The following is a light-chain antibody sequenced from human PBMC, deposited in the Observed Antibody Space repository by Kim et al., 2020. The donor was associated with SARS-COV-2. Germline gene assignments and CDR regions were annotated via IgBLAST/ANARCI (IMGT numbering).Light chain of an antibody. CDR1: QDISNY. CDR2: DAS. Sequence: DIQMTQSPSSLSASVGDRVTITCQASQDISNYLNWYQQKPGKAPKLLIYDASNLETGVPSRFSGSGSGTDFTFNISSLQPEDIATYYCQQYDNLPLYTFGQGTKLEI. CDR3: QQYDNLPLYT. J-gene: IGKJ2*01. V-gene: IGKV1-33*01.